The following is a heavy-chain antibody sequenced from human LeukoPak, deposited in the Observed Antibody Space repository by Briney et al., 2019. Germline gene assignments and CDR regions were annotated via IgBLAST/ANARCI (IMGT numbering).Heavy chain of an antibody. D-gene: IGHD3-10*01. CDR2: ISSRDSTI. Sequence: GGSLRLSCAASGFTFSDYYMSWIRQVPGKGLECVSYISSRDSTIYYADSVKGRFTISRDNAKSSLYLQMNSLRAEDTAVYYCARVKGSYSFDYWAQGTLVTVSS. V-gene: IGHV3-11*01. CDR3: ARVKGSYSFDY. CDR1: GFTFSDYY. J-gene: IGHJ4*02.